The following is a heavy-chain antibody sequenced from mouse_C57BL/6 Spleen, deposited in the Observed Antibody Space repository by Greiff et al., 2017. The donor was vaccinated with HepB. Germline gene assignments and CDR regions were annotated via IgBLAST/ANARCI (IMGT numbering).Heavy chain of an antibody. CDR2: IYPGSGST. Sequence: QVQLQQSGAELVKPGASVKMSCKASGYTFTSYWITWVKQRPGQGLEWIGDIYPGSGSTNYNEKFKSKATLTVDTSSSTAYMQLSSLTSEDSAVYYCARRGASRYPLFDYWGQGTTLTVSS. V-gene: IGHV1-55*01. J-gene: IGHJ2*01. CDR1: GYTFTSYW. CDR3: ARRGASRYPLFDY. D-gene: IGHD1-1*01.